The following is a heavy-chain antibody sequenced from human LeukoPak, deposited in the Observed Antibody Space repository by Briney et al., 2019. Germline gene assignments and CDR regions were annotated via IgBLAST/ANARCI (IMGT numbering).Heavy chain of an antibody. V-gene: IGHV4-34*01. Sequence: SETLFLTCAVYGGSFSGYYWSWIRQPPGKGLEWIGEINHSGSTHHNPSLKSRVTIPVDTSKNQFSLKLSSVTAADTAVYYCASFAGSGTPRYWGQGTLVTVSS. J-gene: IGHJ4*02. CDR2: INHSGST. CDR3: ASFAGSGTPRY. D-gene: IGHD3-3*01. CDR1: GGSFSGYY.